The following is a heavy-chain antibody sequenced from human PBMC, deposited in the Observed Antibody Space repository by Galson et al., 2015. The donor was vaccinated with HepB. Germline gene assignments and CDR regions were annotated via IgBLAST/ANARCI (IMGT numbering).Heavy chain of an antibody. CDR2: ISDSGYNT. J-gene: IGHJ4*02. V-gene: IGHV3-23*01. CDR3: APRPYGGAGVVTALDY. D-gene: IGHD1-26*01. Sequence: SLRLSCADSGFTFRSFGMYWVRQAPGKGLEFVSGISDSGYNTYYADFVKGRFTISRDNSKNMLYLQMNSLRAEDTAVYYCAPRPYGGAGVVTALDYWGQGTLVTVPS. CDR1: GFTFRSFG.